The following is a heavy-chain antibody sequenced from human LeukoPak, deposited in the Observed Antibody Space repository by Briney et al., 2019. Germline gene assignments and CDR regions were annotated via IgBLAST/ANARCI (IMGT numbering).Heavy chain of an antibody. CDR1: GFTFSNYG. V-gene: IGHV3-30*03. D-gene: IGHD3-16*01. Sequence: GRSLRLSCAASGFTFSNYGMHWVRQAPGKGLEWVAVISYDGSNKYYADSVKGRFTVSRDNAKNTLFLEMNSLRDEDTAVYYCAGDYIWGRLFWGQGTLVTVSS. CDR2: ISYDGSNK. CDR3: AGDYIWGRLF. J-gene: IGHJ4*01.